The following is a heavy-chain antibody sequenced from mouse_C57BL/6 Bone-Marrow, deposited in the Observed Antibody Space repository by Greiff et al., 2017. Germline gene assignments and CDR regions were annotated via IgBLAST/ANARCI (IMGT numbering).Heavy chain of an antibody. V-gene: IGHV4-1*01. Sequence: EVKLLQSGGGLVKPGGSLKLSCAASGIDFSRYWMSWVRRAQGKGLEWIGEINPDSSTINYAPSLKDKFIISRDNAKNTLYLQMSKARYEDTALYYCTRLYGSSYAMYYWGQGTSVTFSS. D-gene: IGHD1-1*01. CDR3: TRLYGSSYAMYY. CDR2: INPDSSTI. CDR1: GIDFSRYW. J-gene: IGHJ4*01.